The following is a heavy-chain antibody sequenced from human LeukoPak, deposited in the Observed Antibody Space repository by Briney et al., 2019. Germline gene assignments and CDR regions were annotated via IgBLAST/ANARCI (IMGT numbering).Heavy chain of an antibody. CDR3: ARVRNDYVWGSYRYTYYFDY. CDR2: ISAYNGNT. D-gene: IGHD3-16*02. CDR1: GYTFTSYG. Sequence: GASVKASCKASGYTFTSYGISWVRQAPGQGLEWMGWISAYNGNTNYAQKLQGRVTMTTDTSTSTAYMELRSLRSDDTAVYYCARVRNDYVWGSYRYTYYFDYWGQGTLVTVSS. V-gene: IGHV1-18*01. J-gene: IGHJ4*02.